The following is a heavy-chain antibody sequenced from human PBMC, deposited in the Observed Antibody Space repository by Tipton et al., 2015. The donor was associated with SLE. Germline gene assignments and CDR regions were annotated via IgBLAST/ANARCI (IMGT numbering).Heavy chain of an antibody. J-gene: IGHJ3*02. CDR1: GFTFSSYA. V-gene: IGHV3-23*01. CDR3: AKSVYYDSSGRGYAFDI. Sequence: SLRLSCAASGFTFSSYAMTWVRQAPGKGLEWVSAISGSGGSTNYADSVKGRFTISRDNSKSTLYLQMNSLRAEDTAVYYCAKSVYYDSSGRGYAFDIWGQGTLVTVSS. D-gene: IGHD3-22*01. CDR2: ISGSGGST.